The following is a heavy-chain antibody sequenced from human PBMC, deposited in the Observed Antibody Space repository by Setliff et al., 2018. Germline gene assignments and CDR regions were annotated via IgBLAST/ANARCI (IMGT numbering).Heavy chain of an antibody. CDR3: ARGIKTTVTTDYYYYYGMDV. D-gene: IGHD4-17*01. CDR2: IGTAGDT. J-gene: IGHJ6*02. Sequence: PGGSLRLSCAASGFTFSSYDMHWVRQATGKGLEWVSAIGTAGDTYYPGSVKGRFTISRENAKNSLYLQMNSLRAGDTAVYYCARGIKTTVTTDYYYYYGMDVWGQGTTVTVSS. CDR1: GFTFSSYD. V-gene: IGHV3-13*01.